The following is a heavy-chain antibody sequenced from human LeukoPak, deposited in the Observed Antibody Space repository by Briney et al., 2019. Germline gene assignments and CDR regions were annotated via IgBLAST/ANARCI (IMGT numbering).Heavy chain of an antibody. CDR1: GGSISNYY. Sequence: SETLSLTCTVSGGSISNYYWSWIRQPPGKGLEWIGFIYYSGTTHYNPSLKSRVTMSVATSNNQFSLRLSSVTAADTAIYYCARHSGASPHYFDYWGQGALPTVSS. D-gene: IGHD1-26*01. CDR3: ARHSGASPHYFDY. V-gene: IGHV4-59*08. CDR2: IYYSGTT. J-gene: IGHJ4*02.